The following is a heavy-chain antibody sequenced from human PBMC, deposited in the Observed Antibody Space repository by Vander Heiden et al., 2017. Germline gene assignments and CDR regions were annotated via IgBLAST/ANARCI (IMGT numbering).Heavy chain of an antibody. V-gene: IGHV4-34*01. CDR3: ARVLETVSQSSPV. CDR1: GGSLSGFY. CDR2: INRGGST. Sequence: QVQLQQWGAGLLKPSETLSLTCAVYGGSLSGFYWSWIRQPPGEGLEWIGEINRGGSTNYNPSLKSRVTISVDTSNNQFSLRLSSVTAADTAVYYCARVLETVSQSSPVWGQGTTVTVSS. D-gene: IGHD4-17*01. J-gene: IGHJ6*02.